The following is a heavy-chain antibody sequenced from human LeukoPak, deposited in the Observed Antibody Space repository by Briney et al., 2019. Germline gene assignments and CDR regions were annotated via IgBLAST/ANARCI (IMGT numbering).Heavy chain of an antibody. Sequence: PSETLSLTCTVSGYSINSGYYWGWIRPPPGKGREWIAIIYHSGSTYYNPSLNSRVTISVDTSNTQFSLNLSSVTAADTAVYYCARGPLIVVVPAAMRARGYYYMDVWGKGTTVTVSS. V-gene: IGHV4-38-2*02. CDR3: ARGPLIVVVPAAMRARGYYYMDV. D-gene: IGHD2-2*01. CDR1: GYSINSGYY. J-gene: IGHJ6*03. CDR2: IYHSGST.